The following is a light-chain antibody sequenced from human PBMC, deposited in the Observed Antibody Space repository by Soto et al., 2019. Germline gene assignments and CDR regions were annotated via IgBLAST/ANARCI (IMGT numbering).Light chain of an antibody. V-gene: IGLV2-14*01. CDR3: SSFTGSSTLVV. CDR2: EVS. Sequence: QSALTQPASVSGSPGQSITISCTGSSSDVGGYNSVSWYQQHPGKAPKLLIYEVSNRPSGRSNRFSGSKPGNTASLTISGLQAEDEALYYCSSFTGSSTLVVFGGGTKLTVL. J-gene: IGLJ2*01. CDR1: SSDVGGYNS.